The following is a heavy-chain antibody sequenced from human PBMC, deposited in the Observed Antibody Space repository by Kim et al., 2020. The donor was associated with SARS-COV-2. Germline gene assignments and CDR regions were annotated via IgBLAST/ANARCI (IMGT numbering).Heavy chain of an antibody. CDR3: YTGPLDY. V-gene: IGHV3-15*01. D-gene: IGHD3-10*01. CDR1: GINFKIAW. CDR2: ITSKNDGGTT. J-gene: IGHJ4*02. Sequence: GGSLRLSCAASGINFKIAWMSWVRQVPGTGLEWIGRITSKNDGGTTDYVAPVKGRSTISRDDSKNTLTLQMNSLKTEDTAVYYCYTGPLDYWGQGTLVTVS.